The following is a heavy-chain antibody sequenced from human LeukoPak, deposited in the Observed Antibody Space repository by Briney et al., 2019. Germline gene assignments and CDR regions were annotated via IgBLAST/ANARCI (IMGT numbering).Heavy chain of an antibody. Sequence: SETLSLTCAVYGGSFSGYYWSWIRQPPGKRLEWIGEINHSGSTNYNPSLRSRVTISVDTSKNQFSLKLSSVTAADTAVYYCARGLAAAGNYGMDVWGKGTTVTVSS. V-gene: IGHV4-34*01. CDR2: INHSGST. CDR3: ARGLAAAGNYGMDV. CDR1: GGSFSGYY. J-gene: IGHJ6*04. D-gene: IGHD6-13*01.